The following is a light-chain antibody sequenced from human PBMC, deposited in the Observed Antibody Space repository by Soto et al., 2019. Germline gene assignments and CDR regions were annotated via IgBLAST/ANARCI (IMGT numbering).Light chain of an antibody. CDR1: SSDVGGYNY. J-gene: IGLJ3*02. CDR2: EVS. V-gene: IGLV2-14*01. CDR3: RSYTSRSTGV. Sequence: QSALTQPASVSGSPGQSITISCTGNSSDVGGYNYVSWYQQHPGKAPKLMIYEVSNRPSGVSNRFSGSKSGNTACLTISGLQAEDEADYYCRSYTSRSTGVFGGGTKLTVL.